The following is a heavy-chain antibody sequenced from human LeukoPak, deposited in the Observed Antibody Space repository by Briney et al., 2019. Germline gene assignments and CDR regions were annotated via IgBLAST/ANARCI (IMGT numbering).Heavy chain of an antibody. CDR2: ISSSSSYI. CDR3: ARDPYSSSWYSVHFDY. CDR1: GFTFSRNA. V-gene: IGHV3-21*01. D-gene: IGHD6-13*01. J-gene: IGHJ4*02. Sequence: PGGSLRLSCAASGFTFSRNAMHWVRQAPGKGLEWVSSISSSSSYIYYADSVKGRFTISRDNAKNSLYLQMNSLRAEDTAVYYCARDPYSSSWYSVHFDYWGQGTLVTVSS.